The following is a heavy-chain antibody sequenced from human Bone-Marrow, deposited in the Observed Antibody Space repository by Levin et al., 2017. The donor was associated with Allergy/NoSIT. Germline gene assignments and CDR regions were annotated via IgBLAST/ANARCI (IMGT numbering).Heavy chain of an antibody. J-gene: IGHJ4*02. V-gene: IGHV1-18*01. CDR3: ARDPSNYGDAELDDY. Sequence: ASVKVSCKTSGYTFTTYGISWVRQAPGQGLEWMGRISAYTDNTNYAQKFQGRVTMTTDSSTSTAYMELRSLRSDDTAVYYCARDPSNYGDAELDDYWGQGTLVTVSS. D-gene: IGHD4-17*01. CDR2: ISAYTDNT. CDR1: GYTFTTYG.